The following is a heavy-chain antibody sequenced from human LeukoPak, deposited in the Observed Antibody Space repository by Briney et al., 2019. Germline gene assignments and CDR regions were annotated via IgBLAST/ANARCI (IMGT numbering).Heavy chain of an antibody. V-gene: IGHV1-69*04. CDR3: ARDGYCGGDCYDY. D-gene: IGHD2-21*01. CDR1: GDTFSSYA. CDR2: IIPTLGVT. J-gene: IGHJ4*02. Sequence: SVKVSCKASGDTFSSYAISWVRQAPGQGLEWMGRIIPTLGVTKYAQKFQGRVTITADKSTSTVYMELSSLRSDGTAVYYCARDGYCGGDCYDYWGQGTLVTVSS.